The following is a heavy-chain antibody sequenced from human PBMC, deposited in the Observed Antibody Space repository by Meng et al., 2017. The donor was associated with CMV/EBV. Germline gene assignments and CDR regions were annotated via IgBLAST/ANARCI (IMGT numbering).Heavy chain of an antibody. CDR1: GFTFSSYG. V-gene: IGHV3-30*02. Sequence: GESLKISCAASGFTFSSYGMHWVRQAPGKGLEWVAFIRYDGSNKYYADSVKGRFTISRDNSKNTLYLQMNSLRAEDTAVYYCARGAPEGYWGQGTLVTVSS. J-gene: IGHJ4*02. CDR3: ARGAPEGY. CDR2: IRYDGSNK.